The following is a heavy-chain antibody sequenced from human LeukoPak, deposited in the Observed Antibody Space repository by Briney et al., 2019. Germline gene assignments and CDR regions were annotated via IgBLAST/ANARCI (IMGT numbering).Heavy chain of an antibody. CDR2: ISSSSSYI. CDR3: AGSIVVVPAATFDP. D-gene: IGHD2-2*01. V-gene: IGHV3-21*01. CDR1: GFTFSSYS. J-gene: IGHJ5*02. Sequence: GGSLRLSCAASGFTFSSYSMNWVRQAPGKGLEWVSSISSSSSYIYYADSVKGRFTISRDNAKNPLYLQMNSLRAEDTAVYYCAGSIVVVPAATFDPWGQGTLVTVSS.